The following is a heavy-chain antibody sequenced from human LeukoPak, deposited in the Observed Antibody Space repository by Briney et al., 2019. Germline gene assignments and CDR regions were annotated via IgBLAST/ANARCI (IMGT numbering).Heavy chain of an antibody. CDR2: IYYSGST. V-gene: IGHV4-59*01. CDR1: GGSISSYY. D-gene: IGHD5-24*01. Sequence: SETLSLTCTVSGGSISSYYWSWIRQPPGKGLEWIGYIYYSGSTNYNPSLKSRVTISVDTPKNQFSLKLSSVTAADTAVYYCARDSFSRDGYTFDYWGQGTLVTVSS. CDR3: ARDSFSRDGYTFDY. J-gene: IGHJ4*02.